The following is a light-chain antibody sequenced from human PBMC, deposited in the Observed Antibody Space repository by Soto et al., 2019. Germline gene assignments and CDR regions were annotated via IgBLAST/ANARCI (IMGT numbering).Light chain of an antibody. CDR3: CSYAPISTVV. J-gene: IGLJ3*02. V-gene: IGLV2-23*01. CDR1: SSDVGSYNL. CDR2: EDN. Sequence: QSALTQPASVSGSPGQSITISCTGTSSDVGSYNLVSWYQQHPGKAPKLMIYEDNKRPSGGSNRFSGSKSGNTASLTISGLQAEDEAHYYCCSYAPISTVVFGGGTKLTVL.